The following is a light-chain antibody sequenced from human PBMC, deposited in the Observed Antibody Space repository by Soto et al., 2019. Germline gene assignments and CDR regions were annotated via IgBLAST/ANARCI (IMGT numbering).Light chain of an antibody. CDR2: DNY. CDR1: TSNTGNHY. J-gene: IGLJ3*02. Sequence: TEPPSMSPARPRQDTISRSGRTSNTGNHYVSWYQQLPGRAPKLLIYDNYKRPSGIPDRFSASWSGTSATLGIVGLQPGDEADYYCGSWDGALNAWVFGGGTKVTVL. V-gene: IGLV1-51*01. CDR3: GSWDGALNAWV.